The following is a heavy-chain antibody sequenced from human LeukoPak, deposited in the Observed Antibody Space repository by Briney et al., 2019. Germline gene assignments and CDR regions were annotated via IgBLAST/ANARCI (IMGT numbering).Heavy chain of an antibody. Sequence: SETLSLTCTVSGGSISSYYWSWIRQPPGKGLEWIGYIYYSGSTNYNPSLKSRVTISVDTSKNQFSLKLSSVTAADTAEYYCAREPYGSGTFDYWGQGTLATVSA. D-gene: IGHD3-10*01. CDR2: IYYSGST. CDR3: AREPYGSGTFDY. J-gene: IGHJ4*02. V-gene: IGHV4-59*01. CDR1: GGSISSYY.